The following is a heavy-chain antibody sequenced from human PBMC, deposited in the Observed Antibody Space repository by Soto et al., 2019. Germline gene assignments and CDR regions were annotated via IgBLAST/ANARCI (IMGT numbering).Heavy chain of an antibody. CDR1: GGTFSSYT. Sequence: QVQLVQSGAEVEKPGSSVKVSCKASGGTFSSYTISWVRQAPGQGLEWMGRIIPILGIANYAQKFQGRVTITADKSTSTAYMELSSLRSEDTAVYYCAGGGYCSGGSCHRYYYYYMDVWGKGTTVTVSS. CDR2: IIPILGIA. CDR3: AGGGYCSGGSCHRYYYYYMDV. D-gene: IGHD2-15*01. J-gene: IGHJ6*03. V-gene: IGHV1-69*02.